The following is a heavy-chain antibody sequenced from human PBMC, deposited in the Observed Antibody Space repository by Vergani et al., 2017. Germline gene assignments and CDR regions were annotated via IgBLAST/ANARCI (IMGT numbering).Heavy chain of an antibody. D-gene: IGHD1-26*01. V-gene: IGHV4-38-2*02. CDR3: ARNPADHSRVGSTPWTYY. CDR2: IYHSGST. CDR1: GYSISSGYY. J-gene: IGHJ4*02. Sequence: QVQLQESGPGLVKPSETLSLTCTVSGYSISSGYYWGWIRQPPGKGLEWIGSIYHSGSTYYNPSLKSRVTISVDTSKNQFSLKLSSVTASDTAVYYCARNPADHSRVGSTPWTYYCGQGTLVTVSS.